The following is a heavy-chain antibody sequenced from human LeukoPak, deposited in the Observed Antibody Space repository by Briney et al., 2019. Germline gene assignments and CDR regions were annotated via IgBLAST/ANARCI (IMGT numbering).Heavy chain of an antibody. CDR2: ISYDGSNK. J-gene: IGHJ4*02. Sequence: GGSLRLSCAASGFTFSSYGMHWVRQAPGKGLGWVAVISYDGSNKYYADSVKGRFTISRDNSKNTLYLQMNSLRAEDTAVYYCAKAAPGIAADLVDYWGQGTLVTVSS. CDR1: GFTFSSYG. D-gene: IGHD6-25*01. V-gene: IGHV3-30*18. CDR3: AKAAPGIAADLVDY.